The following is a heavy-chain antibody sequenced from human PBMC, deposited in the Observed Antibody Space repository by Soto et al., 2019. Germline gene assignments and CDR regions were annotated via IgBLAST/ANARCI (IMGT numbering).Heavy chain of an antibody. CDR3: ARWSSGWPEVKPDYYYYYMDV. D-gene: IGHD6-19*01. J-gene: IGHJ6*03. CDR2: ISSSSSYI. V-gene: IGHV3-21*01. Sequence: PGGSLRLSCAASGFTFSSYSMNWVRQAPGKGLEWVSSISSSSSYIYYADSVKGRFTISRDNAKNSLYLQMNSLRAEDTAVYYCARWSSGWPEVKPDYYYYYMDVWGKGTTVTVSS. CDR1: GFTFSSYS.